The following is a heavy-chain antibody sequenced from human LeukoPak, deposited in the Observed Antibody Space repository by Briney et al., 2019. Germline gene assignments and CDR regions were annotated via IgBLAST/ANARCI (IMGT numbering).Heavy chain of an antibody. J-gene: IGHJ6*02. Sequence: ASVKVSCKASGYTFTRYAMNWVRQAPGQGLEWMGWINTNTGNPTYAQGFTGRFVFSLDTSVSTAFLQISSLKADDTAIYYCARVAGYSGYDANYYYYGMDVWGQGTTVAVSS. CDR3: ARVAGYSGYDANYYYYGMDV. V-gene: IGHV7-4-1*02. CDR2: INTNTGNP. CDR1: GYTFTRYA. D-gene: IGHD5-12*01.